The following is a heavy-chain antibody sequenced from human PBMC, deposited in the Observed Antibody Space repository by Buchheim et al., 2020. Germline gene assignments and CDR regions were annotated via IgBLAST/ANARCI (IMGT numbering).Heavy chain of an antibody. Sequence: EVQLVESGGGLVQPGGSLRLSRAASGFTFSSYSMNWVRQAPGKGLEWVSYISSSSSTIYYADSVKGRFTISSDNAKNSLYLQMNSLRAEDTAVYYCAREYCSGGSCRLSIWGQGT. CDR3: AREYCSGGSCRLSI. CDR1: GFTFSSYS. CDR2: ISSSSSTI. V-gene: IGHV3-48*01. D-gene: IGHD2-15*01. J-gene: IGHJ3*02.